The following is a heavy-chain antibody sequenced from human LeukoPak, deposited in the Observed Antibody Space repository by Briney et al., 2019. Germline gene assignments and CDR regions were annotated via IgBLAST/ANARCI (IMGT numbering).Heavy chain of an antibody. J-gene: IGHJ4*02. Sequence: GGSLRLSCAASGFTFDDYAMHWVRQAPGKGLEWVSGISWNSGSIGYADSVKGRFTISRDNAKNSLYLQMNSLRAEDTALYYCAKDISGSGKYYFDYWGQGTLVTVSS. CDR3: AKDISGSGKYYFDY. CDR1: GFTFDDYA. V-gene: IGHV3-9*01. CDR2: ISWNSGSI. D-gene: IGHD3-10*01.